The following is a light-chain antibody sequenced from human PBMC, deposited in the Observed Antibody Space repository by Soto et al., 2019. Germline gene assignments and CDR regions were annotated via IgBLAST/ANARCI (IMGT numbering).Light chain of an antibody. CDR3: QQYNNWPRT. J-gene: IGKJ1*01. CDR2: GAS. V-gene: IGKV3-15*01. Sequence: EIVMTQSPATLSVYPGERATLSCRASQSVSSNLAWYQQKPGQAPRLLIYGASTRATGIPARFSGSGSGTEFTLTISSLQSEDFAVHYCQQYNNWPRTFGQGTKVDI. CDR1: QSVSSN.